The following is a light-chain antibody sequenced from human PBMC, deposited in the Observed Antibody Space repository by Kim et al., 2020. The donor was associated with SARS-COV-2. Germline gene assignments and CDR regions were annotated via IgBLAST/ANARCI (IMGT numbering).Light chain of an antibody. J-gene: IGLJ1*01. CDR3: QVWDHNSNHYV. Sequence: PGKAARISCRGNSIGREVVQWYRQQPGPAPVLVIYSDSDRPSGIPERVSGSNSGNTATLTISRVEAGDEADYYCQVWDHNSNHYVFGSGTKVTVL. CDR1: SIGREV. CDR2: SDS. V-gene: IGLV3-21*04.